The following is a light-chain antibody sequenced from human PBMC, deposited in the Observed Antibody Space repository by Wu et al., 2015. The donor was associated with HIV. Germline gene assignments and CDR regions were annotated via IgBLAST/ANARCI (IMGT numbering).Light chain of an antibody. V-gene: IGKV3-15*01. Sequence: EIVMTQSPATLSVSPGERATLSCRASQSVSSNLAWYQQKPGQAPRLLIYGASTRATGIPARFSGSGSGTEFTLTISSLQSEDFAVFYCQQYGTSPSTFGQGTMLELK. J-gene: IGKJ2*01. CDR2: GAS. CDR1: QSVSSN. CDR3: QQYGTSPST.